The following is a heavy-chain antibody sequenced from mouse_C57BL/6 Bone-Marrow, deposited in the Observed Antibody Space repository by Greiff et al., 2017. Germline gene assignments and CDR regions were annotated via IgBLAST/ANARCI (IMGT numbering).Heavy chain of an antibody. CDR3: ARRCYAVDY. CDR2: IYPAGGYT. J-gene: IGHJ4*01. CDR1: GYTFTNYW. Sequence: QVQLQQSGAELVRPGTSVKMSCKASGYTFTNYWIGWAKQRPGHGLEWIGDIYPAGGYTHYNEKFKGKATLTADKSSSTAYMQLSSLTSEDSAIYYCARRCYAVDYWGRGNAVTVTS. V-gene: IGHV1-63*01.